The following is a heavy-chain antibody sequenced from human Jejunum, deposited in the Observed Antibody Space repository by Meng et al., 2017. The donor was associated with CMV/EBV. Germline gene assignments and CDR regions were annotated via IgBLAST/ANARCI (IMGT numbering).Heavy chain of an antibody. V-gene: IGHV3-21*01. CDR1: FNFHAYG. J-gene: IGHJ4*02. CDR3: ARDLGNGNPSFFDD. D-gene: IGHD1-1*01. CDR2: IVSNKPYI. Sequence: FNFHAYGLHWVGQGQGGGLECVASIVSNKPYIRCSDSVKGRYTISKDNAQKSLCLQMNSLRAEDTAVYYCARDLGNGNPSFFDDWGQGTLVTVSS.